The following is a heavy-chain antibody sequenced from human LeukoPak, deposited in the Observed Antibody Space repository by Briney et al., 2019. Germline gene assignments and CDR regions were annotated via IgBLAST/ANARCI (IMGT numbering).Heavy chain of an antibody. D-gene: IGHD3-10*01. CDR2: ISGRGGST. V-gene: IGHV3-23*01. CDR1: GFTFSSYA. J-gene: IGHJ4*02. CDR3: AKGNTYYYGSGSSYFDY. Sequence: GGSLRLSCAASGFTFSSYAMSWVRQAPGKGLEWVSAISGRGGSTYYADSVKGRFTISRDNSKNTLYLQMNSLRAEDTAVYYCAKGNTYYYGSGSSYFDYWGQGTLVTVSS.